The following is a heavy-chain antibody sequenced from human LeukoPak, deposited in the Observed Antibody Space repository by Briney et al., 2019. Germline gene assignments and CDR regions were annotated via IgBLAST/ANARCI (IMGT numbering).Heavy chain of an antibody. CDR1: GGSISSYY. CDR3: ARDRRGWDTYYYYYMDV. J-gene: IGHJ6*03. Sequence: PSETLSLTCTVSGGSISSYYWSWIRQPAGKGLEWIGRIYTSGSTNYNPSLKSRVTMSVDTSKNQFSLKLSSVTAADTAVYYCARDRRGWDTYYYYYMDVWGKGTTVTISS. V-gene: IGHV4-4*07. CDR2: IYTSGST. D-gene: IGHD6-19*01.